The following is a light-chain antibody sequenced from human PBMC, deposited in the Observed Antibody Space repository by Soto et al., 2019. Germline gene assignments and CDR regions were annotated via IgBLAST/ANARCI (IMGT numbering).Light chain of an antibody. CDR1: HSVRSN. CDR2: GAS. CDR3: QQYNNWPIT. Sequence: EIVMTQSPATLSVSPGERATLSCRASHSVRSNLDWYQQKPGQAPRLLIYGASTRATGIPARFSGSGSGTEFTLTISSLQSEDFAVYYCQQYNNWPITFGQGTRLEI. V-gene: IGKV3-15*01. J-gene: IGKJ5*01.